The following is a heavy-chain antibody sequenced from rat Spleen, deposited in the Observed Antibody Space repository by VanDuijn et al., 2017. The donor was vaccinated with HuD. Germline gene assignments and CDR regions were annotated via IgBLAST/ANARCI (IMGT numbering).Heavy chain of an antibody. V-gene: IGHV5-58*01. D-gene: IGHD1-6*01. J-gene: IGHJ2*01. Sequence: EVQLVETGGGLVQPGRSLKLSCVASGFTFSAYWMYWVRQAPGKGLEWISSITPDGGYTFYPDSVKGRFTISRDNAKSTLYLQMDSLRSGDTATYYWARRDVYYGPVYFDYWGQGVMVTVSS. CDR3: ARRDVYYGPVYFDY. CDR1: GFTFSAYW. CDR2: ITPDGGYT.